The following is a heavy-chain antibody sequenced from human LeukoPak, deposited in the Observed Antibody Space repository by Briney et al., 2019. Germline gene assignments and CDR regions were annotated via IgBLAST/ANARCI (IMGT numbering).Heavy chain of an antibody. CDR3: AKPQEADLWVPDY. V-gene: IGHV3-21*01. Sequence: TGGSLRLSCAASGFTFSSYSMNWVRQAPGKGLEWVSSISSSSSYIYYGDSVKGRFTISRDNSKNTLYLQMNSLIPEDTALYYCAKPQEADLWVPDYWGQGTLVTVSS. J-gene: IGHJ4*02. CDR1: GFTFSSYS. D-gene: IGHD3-3*01. CDR2: ISSSSSYI.